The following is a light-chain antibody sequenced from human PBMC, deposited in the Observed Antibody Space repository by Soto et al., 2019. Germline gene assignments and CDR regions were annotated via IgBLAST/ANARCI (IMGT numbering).Light chain of an antibody. CDR3: QQRGDWPPS. CDR2: DAS. CDR1: QRISSY. J-gene: IGKJ5*01. V-gene: IGKV3-11*01. Sequence: EIVLTQSPATLSLSPGERATLSCRASQRISSYLAWYQQKPGQAPRLLMYDASNRATGIPARVSGSGSGTDFTLTISSLESEDFAVYYCQQRGDWPPSFGQGTRLEIK.